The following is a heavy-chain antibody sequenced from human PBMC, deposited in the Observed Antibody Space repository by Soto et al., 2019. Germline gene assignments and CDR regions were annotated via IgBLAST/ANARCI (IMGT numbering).Heavy chain of an antibody. CDR2: IYWDDDK. CDR1: GFSLSTSGVG. CDR3: VYTSGYSWAFDI. D-gene: IGHD3-22*01. V-gene: IGHV2-5*02. Sequence: QITLKESGPTLVKPTQTLTLTCTFSGFSLSTSGVGVGWIRQPPGKALEWLALIYWDDDKRYSPSLKSRVTISTDTSKNQVVLTMTNMDPVDTATYYCVYTSGYSWAFDIWGQGTVVIVSS. J-gene: IGHJ3*02.